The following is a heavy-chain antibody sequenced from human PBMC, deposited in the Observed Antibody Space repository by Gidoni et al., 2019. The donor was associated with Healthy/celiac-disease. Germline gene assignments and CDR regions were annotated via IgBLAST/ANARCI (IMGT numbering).Heavy chain of an antibody. J-gene: IGHJ4*02. D-gene: IGHD3-22*01. CDR3: AKDLPRYYDSSGYGPLSN. CDR1: GFTFSSYG. Sequence: QVQLVESGGGVVQPGRSLRLSCAASGFTFSSYGMHWVRQAPGKGLEWVAVISYDGSNKYYADSVKGRFTISRDNSKNTLYLQMNSLRAEDTAVYYCAKDLPRYYDSSGYGPLSNWGQGTLVTVSS. V-gene: IGHV3-30*18. CDR2: ISYDGSNK.